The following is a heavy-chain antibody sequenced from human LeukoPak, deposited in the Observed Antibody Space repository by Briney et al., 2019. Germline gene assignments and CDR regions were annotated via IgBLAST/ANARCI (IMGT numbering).Heavy chain of an antibody. V-gene: IGHV3-30*18. J-gene: IGHJ6*02. CDR1: GFTFSNYN. CDR2: ISYDGSNK. Sequence: GGSLRLSCAASGFTFSNYNMNWVRQAPGKGLEWVAVISYDGSNKYYADSVKGRFTISRDNSKNTLYLQMNSLRAEDTAVYYCAKGWHYDSYYYGMDVWGQGTTVTVSS. D-gene: IGHD3-3*01. CDR3: AKGWHYDSYYYGMDV.